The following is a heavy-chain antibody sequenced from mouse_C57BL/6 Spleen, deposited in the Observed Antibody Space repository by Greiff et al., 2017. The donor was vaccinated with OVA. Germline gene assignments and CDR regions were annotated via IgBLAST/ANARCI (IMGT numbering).Heavy chain of an antibody. CDR1: GYSITSGYY. CDR3: ARDVGEGFAY. Sequence: EVKLVESGPGLVKPSQSLSLTCSVTGYSITSGYYWNWIRQFPGNKLEWMGYISYDGSNNYNPSLKNRISITRDTSKNQFFLKLNSVTTEDTATYYCARDVGEGFAYWGQGTLVTVSA. D-gene: IGHD4-1*01. CDR2: ISYDGSN. J-gene: IGHJ3*01. V-gene: IGHV3-6*01.